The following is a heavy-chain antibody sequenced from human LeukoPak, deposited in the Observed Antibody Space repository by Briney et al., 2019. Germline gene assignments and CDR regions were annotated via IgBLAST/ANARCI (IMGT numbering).Heavy chain of an antibody. D-gene: IGHD1-1*01. Sequence: ASVKVSCKASGYTFTSYYMHWVRQAPGQGLEWMGIINPSGGSTSYAQKFQGRVTITADESTSTAYMELSSLRSEDTAVYYCARDSLVTGYAFDIWGQGTMVTVSS. CDR2: INPSGGST. V-gene: IGHV1-46*01. CDR3: ARDSLVTGYAFDI. J-gene: IGHJ3*02. CDR1: GYTFTSYY.